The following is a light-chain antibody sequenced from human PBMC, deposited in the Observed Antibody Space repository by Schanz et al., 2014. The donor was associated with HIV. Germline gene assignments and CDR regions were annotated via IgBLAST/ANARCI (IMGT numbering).Light chain of an antibody. Sequence: EIVMTQSSVTLSVSPGERATVSCRASQSVSNNLAWYQQKPGQAPRLVIYGASTRATGIPARFSGSGSGTDFTLTISSLEPEDFAVYYCQYFGNSGGTFGGGTKVEIK. CDR2: GAS. V-gene: IGKV3-15*01. CDR3: QYFGNSGGT. J-gene: IGKJ4*01. CDR1: QSVSNN.